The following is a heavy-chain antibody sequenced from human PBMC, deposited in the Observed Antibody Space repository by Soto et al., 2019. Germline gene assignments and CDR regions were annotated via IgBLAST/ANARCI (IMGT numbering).Heavy chain of an antibody. Sequence: GGSLRLSCTASGFTFSNYGMHWVRQAPGKGLEWVAVIWYDGSNKYYADSVKGRFTISRDNSKNTLYLHMNSLRAEDTAVYYCASSTSWGQGTLVTVSS. V-gene: IGHV3-33*01. CDR2: IWYDGSNK. CDR3: ASSTS. CDR1: GFTFSNYG. J-gene: IGHJ5*02.